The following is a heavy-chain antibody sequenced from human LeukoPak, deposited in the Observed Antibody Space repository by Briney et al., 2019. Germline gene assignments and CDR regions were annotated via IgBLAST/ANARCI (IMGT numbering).Heavy chain of an antibody. Sequence: GGSLRLSCAASEFRFNTYWMSWVRQAPGKGLEWVANIKQDGNEKYYADSVKGRFTISRDNGKNSLDLQMSSLRADDTAVYYCARDTLGEGEDANYAVYYFDYWGQGTVVTVSS. V-gene: IGHV3-7*01. D-gene: IGHD4/OR15-4a*01. CDR3: ARDTLGEGEDANYAVYYFDY. J-gene: IGHJ4*02. CDR1: EFRFNTYW. CDR2: IKQDGNEK.